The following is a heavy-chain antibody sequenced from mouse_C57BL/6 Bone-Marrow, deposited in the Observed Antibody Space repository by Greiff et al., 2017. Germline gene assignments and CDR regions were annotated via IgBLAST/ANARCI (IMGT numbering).Heavy chain of an antibody. CDR3: ARGGSAAY. V-gene: IGHV5-4*03. CDR1: GFTFSSYA. CDR2: ISDGGSYT. Sequence: DVKLVESGGGLVKPGGSLKLSCAASGFTFSSYAMSWVRQTPEKRLEWVATISDGGSYTYYPDNVKGRFTISRDNAKNNLYLQMSHLKSEDTAMYYCARGGSAAYWGQGTLVTVSA. J-gene: IGHJ3*01. D-gene: IGHD1-1*01.